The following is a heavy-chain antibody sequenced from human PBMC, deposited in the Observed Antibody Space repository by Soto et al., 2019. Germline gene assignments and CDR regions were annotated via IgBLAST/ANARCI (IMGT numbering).Heavy chain of an antibody. CDR2: VNHSGST. CDR1: GGSFSGYY. D-gene: IGHD3-22*01. J-gene: IGHJ6*02. V-gene: IGHV4-34*01. CDR3: ASSDSSNLYGMDV. Sequence: QVQLQQWGAGLLKPSETLSLTCALYGGSFSGYYWSWVRQPPGKGLEWIGEVNHSGSTNCNPSLKSRVTISVDTSKNQFSLKLSSVTAADTAVYYCASSDSSNLYGMDVWGQGTTVTVSS.